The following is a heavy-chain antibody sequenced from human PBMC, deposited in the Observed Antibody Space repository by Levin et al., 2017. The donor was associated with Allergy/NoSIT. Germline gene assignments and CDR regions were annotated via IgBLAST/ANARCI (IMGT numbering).Heavy chain of an antibody. Sequence: GGSLRLSCAASGFTFSSYAMHWVRQAPGKGLEWVAVISYDGSNKYYADSVKGRFTISRDNSRNTLYLQMNSLRAEDTAVYYCARDRSRGIAAADCFDYWGQGTLVTVSS. D-gene: IGHD6-13*01. CDR2: ISYDGSNK. V-gene: IGHV3-30-3*01. CDR3: ARDRSRGIAAADCFDY. J-gene: IGHJ4*02. CDR1: GFTFSSYA.